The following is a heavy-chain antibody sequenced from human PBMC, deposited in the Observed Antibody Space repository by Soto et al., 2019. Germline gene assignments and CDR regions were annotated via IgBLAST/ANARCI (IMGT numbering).Heavy chain of an antibody. CDR2: IIPIFGTA. V-gene: IGHV1-69*13. CDR1: GGTFSSYA. D-gene: IGHD3-16*01. Sequence: SVKVSCKASGGTFSSYAISWVRQAPGQGLEWMVGIIPIFGTANYAQKFQGRVTITADESTSTAYMGLSSLRSEDTAVYYCARELIRYYYYYYGMDVWGQGTTVTVSS. J-gene: IGHJ6*02. CDR3: ARELIRYYYYYYGMDV.